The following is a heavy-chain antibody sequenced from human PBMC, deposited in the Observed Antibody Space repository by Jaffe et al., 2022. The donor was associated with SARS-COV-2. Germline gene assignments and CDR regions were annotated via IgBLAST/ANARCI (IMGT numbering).Heavy chain of an antibody. J-gene: IGHJ4*02. D-gene: IGHD3-16*01. V-gene: IGHV3-15*01. CDR3: TTVKTTWGY. CDR1: GFTFSDAW. Sequence: EVQLMESGGGLLEPGGSLRLSCAASGFTFSDAWMSWVRQAPGKGLEWIGRIRSNDDGGTADYAAPVKGRFTISRDDSKNTLYLEMNSLKTEDTAVYYCTTVKTTWGYWGQGTLVIVSS. CDR2: IRSNDDGGTA.